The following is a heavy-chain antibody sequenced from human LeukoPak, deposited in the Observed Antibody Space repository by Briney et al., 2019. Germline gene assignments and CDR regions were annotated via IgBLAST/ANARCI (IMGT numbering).Heavy chain of an antibody. CDR2: IIPLLGIP. V-gene: IGHV1-69*04. D-gene: IGHD3-16*02. J-gene: IGHJ3*02. CDR1: GDTFRSCA. Sequence: ASVKVSCKASGDTFRSCAISWVRQAPGQGLEWMGRIIPLLGIPIYAQKFQGTVTMTADKSTSTVYMELSSPRSEDTAVCYCAREGDYVWGSYRPDAFDIWGQGTMVTVSS. CDR3: AREGDYVWGSYRPDAFDI.